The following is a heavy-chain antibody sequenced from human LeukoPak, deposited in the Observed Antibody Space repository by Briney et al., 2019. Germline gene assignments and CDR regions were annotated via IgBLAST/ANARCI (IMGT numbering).Heavy chain of an antibody. CDR1: GGSISTYY. J-gene: IGHJ3*02. CDR3: ARHYAAAGAFDI. V-gene: IGHV4-59*08. Sequence: SETLSLTCTVSGGSISTYYWSWLRQPPGKALEWIGYIYYSGNTNYNPSLKSRVTISVDTSKHQFSLKLSSVTPADTAVYYCARHYAAAGAFDIWGQGTMVTVSS. CDR2: IYYSGNT. D-gene: IGHD6-13*01.